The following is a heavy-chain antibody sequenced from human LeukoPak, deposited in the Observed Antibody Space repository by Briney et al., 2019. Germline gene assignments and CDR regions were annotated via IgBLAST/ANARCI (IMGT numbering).Heavy chain of an antibody. CDR3: AKAAYYDSSGYCFDY. J-gene: IGHJ4*02. CDR2: ISGSGGST. CDR1: GFTFSSYA. V-gene: IGHV3-23*01. D-gene: IGHD3-22*01. Sequence: GGSLRLSCAASGFTFSSYAMSWVRQAPGKGLEWVSAISGSGGSTYYADSVKGRFTISRDNSKNTLYLQMNSPRAEDTAVYYCAKAAYYDSSGYCFDYWGQGALVTVSS.